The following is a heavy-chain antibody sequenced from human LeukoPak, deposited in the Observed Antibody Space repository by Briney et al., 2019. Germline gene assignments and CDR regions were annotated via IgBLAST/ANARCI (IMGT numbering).Heavy chain of an antibody. CDR2: ISRRSRHV. CDR3: VRDLLGSGSTTAYLYH. CDR1: GFTFSDYS. D-gene: IGHD3-10*01. Sequence: GGSLRPSCAASGFTFSDYSMNWVRQAPGKGLEWVSSISRRSRHVYYAGSVKGRFTISGDDARNSLYLQMNSLRAEDMAVYFCVRDLLGSGSTTAYLYHWGQGTLVTVSS. J-gene: IGHJ1*01. V-gene: IGHV3-21*01.